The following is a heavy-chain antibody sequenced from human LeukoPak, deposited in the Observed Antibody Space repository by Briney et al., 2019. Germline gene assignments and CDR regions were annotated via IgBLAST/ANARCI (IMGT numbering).Heavy chain of an antibody. CDR2: IYYSGST. Sequence: SETLSLTCSVTGGSISSYYWTWIRQPPGKGLEWIGYIYYSGSTNYNPSLKSQVTISVDTSKNQFSLKLSSVTAADTAVYYCTRQYDFWSGLFDYWGQGTLVTVSS. J-gene: IGHJ4*02. V-gene: IGHV4-59*08. D-gene: IGHD3-3*01. CDR1: GGSISSYY. CDR3: TRQYDFWSGLFDY.